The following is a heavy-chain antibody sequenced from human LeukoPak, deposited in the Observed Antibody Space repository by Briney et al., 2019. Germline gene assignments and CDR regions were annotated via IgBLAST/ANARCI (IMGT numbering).Heavy chain of an antibody. CDR3: ARDRLRFLGTMGDFDN. D-gene: IGHD3-3*01. Sequence: GASVKVSCKASGYTFISYAVSWVRQAPGQGLEWMGWISAYTGNTNSAQKFQGRVAMTTDTSTSTAYMELRSLRSDDTAVYYCARDRLRFLGTMGDFDNWGQGTLVTVSS. V-gene: IGHV1-18*01. CDR1: GYTFISYA. J-gene: IGHJ4*02. CDR2: ISAYTGNT.